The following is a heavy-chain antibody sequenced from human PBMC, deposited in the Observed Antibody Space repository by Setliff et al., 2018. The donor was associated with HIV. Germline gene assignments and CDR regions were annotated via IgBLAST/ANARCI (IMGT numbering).Heavy chain of an antibody. CDR2: ITSYNGNT. Sequence: RASVKVSCKASGYTFSNYGITWVRQAPGQGLEWVGWITSYNGNTNYAKKFKGRVTMTTDTSTSIAYMELKSLRSEDTAVYYCARDHHSGRGSNFPWYSDLWGRGTLVTVSS. J-gene: IGHJ2*01. CDR1: GYTFSNYG. V-gene: IGHV1-18*01. CDR3: ARDHHSGRGSNFPWYSDL. D-gene: IGHD1-26*01.